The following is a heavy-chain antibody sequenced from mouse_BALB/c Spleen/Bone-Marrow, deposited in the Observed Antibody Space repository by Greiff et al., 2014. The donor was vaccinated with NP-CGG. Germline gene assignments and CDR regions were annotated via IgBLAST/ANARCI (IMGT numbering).Heavy chain of an antibody. V-gene: IGHV1-18*01. CDR2: INPYNGGT. CDR1: GYSFTGYT. CDR3: ARWGDYGKDFDY. J-gene: IGHJ2*01. D-gene: IGHD2-4*01. Sequence: EVQGVESGPELVKPGASMKISCKASGYSFTGYTMNWVKQSHGKNLEWIGLINPYNGGTSYNQKFKGKATLTVDKSSSTAYMEPLSLTSEDSAVYYCARWGDYGKDFDYWGQGTTLTVSS.